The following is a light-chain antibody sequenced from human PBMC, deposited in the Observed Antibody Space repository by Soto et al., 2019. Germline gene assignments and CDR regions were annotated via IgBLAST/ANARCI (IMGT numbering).Light chain of an antibody. CDR2: GTS. Sequence: IVMTQSPATLSVSPGERATLSWRASQSVNINLAWYPPKPGQAPRLLIYGTSNRATGVPARFSGSGSGTEFTLTISSLQSEDFAVYYGQQSTNWPAWTFGQGTKLDI. J-gene: IGKJ1*01. CDR1: QSVNIN. CDR3: QQSTNWPAWT. V-gene: IGKV3-15*01.